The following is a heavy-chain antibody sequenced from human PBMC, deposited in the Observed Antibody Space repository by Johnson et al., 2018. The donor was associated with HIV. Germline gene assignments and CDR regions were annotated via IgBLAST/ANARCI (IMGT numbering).Heavy chain of an antibody. J-gene: IGHJ3*02. CDR2: ISYDGRNK. Sequence: QVQLVESGGGVVQPGRSLRLSCAASGFTFSSYAMHWVRQAPGKGLEWVAVISYDGRNKYYADSVKGRFTISRDNSKNTLYLQMNSLRAEATAGYYCGRVAPADDALDMWCQGKRVAVSS. CDR3: GRVAPADDALDM. CDR1: GFTFSSYA. D-gene: IGHD2-2*01. V-gene: IGHV3-30*04.